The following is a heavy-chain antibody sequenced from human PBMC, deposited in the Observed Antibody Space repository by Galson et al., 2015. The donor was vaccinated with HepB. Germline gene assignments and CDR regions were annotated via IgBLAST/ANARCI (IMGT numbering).Heavy chain of an antibody. Sequence: SVKVSCKASGGTFSSYAISWVRQAPGQGLEWMGGIIPIFGTANYAQKFQGRVTITADESTSTAYMELSSLRSEDTAVYYCARANDIVVVVAATTLYYYGMDVWGQGTTVTVSS. CDR2: IIPIFGTA. D-gene: IGHD2-15*01. V-gene: IGHV1-69*13. CDR3: ARANDIVVVVAATTLYYYGMDV. J-gene: IGHJ6*02. CDR1: GGTFSSYA.